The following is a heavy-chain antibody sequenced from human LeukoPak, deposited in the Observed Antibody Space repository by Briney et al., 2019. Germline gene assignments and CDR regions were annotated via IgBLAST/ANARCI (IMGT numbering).Heavy chain of an antibody. CDR2: IYHSGDT. CDR3: ARDGQLPHYYYYYMDV. Sequence: SETLSLTCTVSGGSISSFYWNWIRQPPGKGLEWIAYIYHSGDTRYNPSLKSRVTISVDTSKSQFSLKLSSVTAADTAVYYCARDGQLPHYYYYYMDVWGKGTTVTVSS. CDR1: GGSISSFY. D-gene: IGHD2-2*01. V-gene: IGHV4-59*01. J-gene: IGHJ6*03.